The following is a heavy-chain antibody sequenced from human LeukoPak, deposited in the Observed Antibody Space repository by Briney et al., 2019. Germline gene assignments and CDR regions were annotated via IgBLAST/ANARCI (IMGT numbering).Heavy chain of an antibody. CDR3: ARQHDSSGYT. V-gene: IGHV4-59*08. CDR1: GGSISSYY. D-gene: IGHD3-22*01. CDR2: IYYSGST. J-gene: IGHJ5*02. Sequence: SETLSLTCTVSGGSISSYYWSWVRQPPGKGLEWIGYIYYSGSTNYNPSLKSRVTISVDTSKNQFSLKLSSVTAADTAVYYCARQHDSSGYTWGQGTLVTVSS.